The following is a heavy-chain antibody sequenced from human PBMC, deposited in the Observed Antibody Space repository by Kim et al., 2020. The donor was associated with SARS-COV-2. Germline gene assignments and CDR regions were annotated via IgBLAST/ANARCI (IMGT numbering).Heavy chain of an antibody. CDR1: GFTFSNFA. J-gene: IGHJ4*02. CDR2: ISASGDTI. CDR3: AIGSDTFDY. V-gene: IGHV3-23*01. Sequence: GGSLRLSCAASGFTFSNFAMSWVRQAPGKGLEWVSVISASGDTIYYADSLKGRFTISRDNSENTLYLQMNSLRVEDTAVYYCAIGSDTFDYWGQGTLVTVSS. D-gene: IGHD2-21*02.